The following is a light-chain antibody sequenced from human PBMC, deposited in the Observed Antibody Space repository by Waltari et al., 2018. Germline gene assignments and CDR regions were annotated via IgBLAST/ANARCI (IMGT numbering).Light chain of an antibody. CDR1: QSFKNN. J-gene: IGKJ4*01. Sequence: TCRASQSFKNNLAWYQQKPWKAPKVLIHKASSLESGVPSRFSGSGFGTEFTLTISSLQPDDFSTYYCQEYDSLPVTFGGGTKVEIK. CDR3: QEYDSLPVT. V-gene: IGKV1-5*03. CDR2: KAS.